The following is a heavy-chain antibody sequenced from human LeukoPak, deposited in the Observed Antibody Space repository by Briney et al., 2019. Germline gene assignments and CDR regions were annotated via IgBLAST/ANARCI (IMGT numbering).Heavy chain of an antibody. CDR1: GFTFSNAW. Sequence: PGGSLRLSCAASGFTFSNAWMNWVRQAPGKGLEWVGRIKSKTDGGTTDYAAPVKGRFTISRDDSKNTLYLQMNSLKTEDTAVYYCARGYSSSYYYSPEDYWGQGTLVTVSS. J-gene: IGHJ4*02. CDR2: IKSKTDGGTT. D-gene: IGHD3-22*01. V-gene: IGHV3-15*07. CDR3: ARGYSSSYYYSPEDY.